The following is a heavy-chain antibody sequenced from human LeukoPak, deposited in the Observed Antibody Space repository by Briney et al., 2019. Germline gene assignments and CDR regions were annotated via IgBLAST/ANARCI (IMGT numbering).Heavy chain of an antibody. D-gene: IGHD2-15*01. CDR1: GFSFSSYS. Sequence: GESLRLSCAASGFSFSSYSMNWVRQAPEKGLEWVSSISSSSSYIYYADSVKGRFTISRDNAKNSLYLQMNSLRAEDTALYYCTRGTGGSAWGQGTLVTVSS. CDR3: TRGTGGSA. V-gene: IGHV3-21*01. J-gene: IGHJ5*02. CDR2: ISSSSSYI.